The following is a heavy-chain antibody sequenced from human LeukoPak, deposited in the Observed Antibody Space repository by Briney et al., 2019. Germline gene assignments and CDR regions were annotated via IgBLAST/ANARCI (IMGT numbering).Heavy chain of an antibody. V-gene: IGHV4-59*08. CDR1: GGSISGYY. D-gene: IGHD6-13*01. Sequence: PSETLSLTCTVSGGSISGYYWSWIRQPPGKGLEWIGYIYYSGSTNYNPSLKSRVTISVDTSKNQFSLKLSSVTAADTAVYYCARSRAAAGTGWFDPWGQGTLVTVSS. CDR3: ARSRAAAGTGWFDP. J-gene: IGHJ5*02. CDR2: IYYSGST.